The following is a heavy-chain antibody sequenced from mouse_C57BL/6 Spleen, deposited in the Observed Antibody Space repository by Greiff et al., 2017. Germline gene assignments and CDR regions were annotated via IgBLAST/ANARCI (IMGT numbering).Heavy chain of an antibody. CDR2: IWTGGGT. Sequence: VKLVESGPGLVAPSQSLSISCTVSGFSLTSYAISWVRQPPGKGLEWLGVIWTGGGTNYNSALKYRLSISKDNTKSQDFLKMNSLQTDDTARYYCARITTVVADYAMDYWGQGTSVTVSS. CDR1: GFSLTSYA. J-gene: IGHJ4*01. D-gene: IGHD1-1*01. CDR3: ARITTVVADYAMDY. V-gene: IGHV2-9-1*01.